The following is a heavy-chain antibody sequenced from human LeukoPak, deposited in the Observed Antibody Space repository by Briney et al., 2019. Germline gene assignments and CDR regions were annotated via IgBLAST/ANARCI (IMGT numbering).Heavy chain of an antibody. CDR2: IYTSGST. Sequence: SETLSLTCTVSGGSISSYYWSWIRQPAGKGLEWIGRIYTSGSTNYNPSLTSPVTMSVDPSKNQFSLKLSSVTAADTAVYYCARDLGYSSGWTYWYFDLWGRGTLVTVSS. CDR1: GGSISSYY. D-gene: IGHD6-19*01. CDR3: ARDLGYSSGWTYWYFDL. J-gene: IGHJ2*01. V-gene: IGHV4-4*07.